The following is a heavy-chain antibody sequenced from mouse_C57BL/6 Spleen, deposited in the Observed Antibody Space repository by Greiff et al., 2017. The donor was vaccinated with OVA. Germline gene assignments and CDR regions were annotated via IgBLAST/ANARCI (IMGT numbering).Heavy chain of an antibody. V-gene: IGHV1-59*01. CDR2: IDPSDSYT. CDR3: ARRWERYFDV. J-gene: IGHJ1*03. D-gene: IGHD4-1*01. Sequence: VQLQQPGAELVRPGTSVKLSCKASGYTFTSYWMHWVKQRPGQGLEWIGVIDPSDSYTNYNQKFKGKATLTVDTSSSTAYMQLSSLTSEDSAVYYCARRWERYFDVWGTGTTVTVSS. CDR1: GYTFTSYW.